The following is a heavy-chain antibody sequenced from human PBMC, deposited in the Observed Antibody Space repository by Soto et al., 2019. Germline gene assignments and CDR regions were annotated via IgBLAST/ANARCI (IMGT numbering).Heavy chain of an antibody. CDR2: INAGNGNT. CDR1: GYTFTSYA. D-gene: IGHD1-26*01. V-gene: IGHV1-3*05. J-gene: IGHJ3*02. Sequence: QVQLVQSGAEEKKPGASVKVSCKASGYTFTSYAMHWVRQAPGQRLEWMGWINAGNGNTKYSQKFQGRVTITRDTSASTAYMELSSLRSEDTAVYYCGGGAYSVSGLRAFDIWGQGTMVTVSS. CDR3: GGGAYSVSGLRAFDI.